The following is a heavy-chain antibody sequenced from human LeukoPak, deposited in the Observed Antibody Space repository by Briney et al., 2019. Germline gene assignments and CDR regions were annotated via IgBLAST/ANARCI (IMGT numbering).Heavy chain of an antibody. CDR3: ARDGAGYYGSGSYYSQYDAFGI. V-gene: IGHV4-4*07. D-gene: IGHD3-10*01. J-gene: IGHJ3*02. CDR1: GGSISSYY. Sequence: PSETLSLTCTVSGGSISSYYWSWIRQPAGKGLEWIGRIYTSGSTNYNPSLKSRVTMSVDTSKNQFSLKLSSVTAADTAVYYCARDGAGYYGSGSYYSQYDAFGIWGQGTMVTVSS. CDR2: IYTSGST.